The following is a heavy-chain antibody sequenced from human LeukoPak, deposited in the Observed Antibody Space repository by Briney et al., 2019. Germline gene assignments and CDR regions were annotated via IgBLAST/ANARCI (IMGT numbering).Heavy chain of an antibody. CDR2: ISGDGGRT. CDR3: AKRSYGSGSYYAFDY. V-gene: IGHV3-23*01. Sequence: GGSLRLSCAASGFTFSSYAINWVRQAPGKGLEWISFISGDGGRTDYADSVKGRFTISRDNPRNTLYLQMNSLRAEDTAIYYCAKRSYGSGSYYAFDYWGQGTPVTVSS. D-gene: IGHD3-10*01. CDR1: GFTFSSYA. J-gene: IGHJ4*02.